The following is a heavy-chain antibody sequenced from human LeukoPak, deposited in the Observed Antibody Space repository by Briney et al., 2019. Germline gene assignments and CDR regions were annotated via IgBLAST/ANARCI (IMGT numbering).Heavy chain of an antibody. Sequence: GGSLRLSCAASGFTFSSYGMHWVRQAPGKGLEWVAVISYDGSNKYYADSVKGRFTIPRDNSKNTLYLQMNSLRAEDTAVYYCAKGRPYPAVGSSHFDYWGQGTLVTVSS. J-gene: IGHJ4*02. V-gene: IGHV3-30*18. CDR3: AKGRPYPAVGSSHFDY. D-gene: IGHD3-10*01. CDR1: GFTFSSYG. CDR2: ISYDGSNK.